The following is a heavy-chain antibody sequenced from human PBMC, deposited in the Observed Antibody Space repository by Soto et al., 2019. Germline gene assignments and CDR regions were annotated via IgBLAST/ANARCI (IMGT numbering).Heavy chain of an antibody. J-gene: IGHJ3*02. D-gene: IGHD2-2*01. Sequence: GGSLRLSCAASGFTFSSYEMNWVRQAPGKGLEWVSYISSSGSTIYYADSVKGRFTISRDNAKNSLYLQMNSLRAEDTSVYYCASLDSIVVVPAAPTGYAFDIWVQGTMVTVSS. CDR3: ASLDSIVVVPAAPTGYAFDI. CDR1: GFTFSSYE. CDR2: ISSSGSTI. V-gene: IGHV3-48*03.